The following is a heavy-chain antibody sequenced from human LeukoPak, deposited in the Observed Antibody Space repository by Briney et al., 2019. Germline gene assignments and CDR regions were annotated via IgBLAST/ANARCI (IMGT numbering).Heavy chain of an antibody. Sequence: GGSLRLSCAASGFTFSSYWMHWVRQAPGKGLVWVSRINSDGSSTSYADSVKGRFTISRDNAKNTLYLQMNSLRAEDTAVYYYARNGRWELSDAFDIWGQGTMVTVSS. D-gene: IGHD1-26*01. CDR1: GFTFSSYW. CDR2: INSDGSST. J-gene: IGHJ3*02. V-gene: IGHV3-74*01. CDR3: ARNGRWELSDAFDI.